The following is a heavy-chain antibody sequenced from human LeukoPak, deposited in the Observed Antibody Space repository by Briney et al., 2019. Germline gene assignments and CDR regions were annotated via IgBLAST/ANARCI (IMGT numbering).Heavy chain of an antibody. CDR1: GYTFTSYY. CDR3: ARGDYYVGSGYSHTDY. V-gene: IGHV1-46*01. J-gene: IGHJ4*02. Sequence: ASVKVSCKASGYTFTSYYMHWVRQDPGQGLEWMGIINPSAGSTSYAQKFRGSVTMTRDTSTTTVYMDLSSLRSEDTAVYYCARGDYYVGSGYSHTDYWGQGTPVTVSS. CDR2: INPSAGST. D-gene: IGHD3-22*01.